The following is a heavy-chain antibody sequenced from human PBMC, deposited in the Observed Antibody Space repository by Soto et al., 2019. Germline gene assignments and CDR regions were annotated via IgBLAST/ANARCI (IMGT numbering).Heavy chain of an antibody. CDR3: TGEVASGY. D-gene: IGHD2-8*02. V-gene: IGHV3-30*03. J-gene: IGHJ4*02. Sequence: QVQLVESGGGVVQPGRSLRLSCSVSGFTVSSKGMHWVRQAPGKGLEWVAVISRDGRTKFYADSVEGRFTISKDSSRNTLFLEMDSLRSDDTAVYCCTGEVASGYWGQGTLVTVSS. CDR2: ISRDGRTK. CDR1: GFTVSSKG.